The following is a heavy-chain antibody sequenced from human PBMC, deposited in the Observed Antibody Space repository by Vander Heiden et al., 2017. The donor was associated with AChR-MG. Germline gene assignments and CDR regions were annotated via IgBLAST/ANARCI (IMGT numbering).Heavy chain of an antibody. D-gene: IGHD2-15*01. Sequence: QVQLVQSVAAVKEPGTSVKVSCKVSGHTLTELSMHWVRQAPGKGLEWIGGFDPEETVRVYAQKFQGRVTMTDDTSTDTAYMELRSLRSDDTGVYYCAVGNVVVGYERYTTFDPWGQGTLVTVSS. CDR2: FDPEETVR. V-gene: IGHV1-24*01. CDR3: AVGNVVVGYERYTTFDP. CDR1: GHTLTELS. J-gene: IGHJ5*02.